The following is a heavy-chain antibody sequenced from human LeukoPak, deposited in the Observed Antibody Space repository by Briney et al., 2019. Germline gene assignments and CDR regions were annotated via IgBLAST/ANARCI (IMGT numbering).Heavy chain of an antibody. CDR2: IYTCGST. J-gene: IGHJ4*02. Sequence: SETLSLTCTVSGGSISSGSYYWSWIRQPAGKGLEWIGRIYTCGSTNYNPSLKSRVTISVDTSVNQFSLKLSSVTAADTAVYYCARMTSSGWYREDYWGQGTLVTVSS. CDR1: GGSISSGSYY. CDR3: ARMTSSGWYREDY. D-gene: IGHD6-19*01. V-gene: IGHV4-61*02.